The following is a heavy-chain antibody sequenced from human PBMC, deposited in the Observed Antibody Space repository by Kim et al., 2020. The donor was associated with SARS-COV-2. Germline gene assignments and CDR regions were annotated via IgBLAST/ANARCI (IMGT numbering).Heavy chain of an antibody. CDR3: ARGSGSYYIH. CDR2: VNQDGSER. D-gene: IGHD3-10*01. V-gene: IGHV3-7*01. Sequence: GGSLRLSCAASGFTFSSYWMSWVRQAQGKGLEWVANVNQDGSERNYVDSVKGRFTSSRNNTKNSLYLQMDSLRVEETAVYYCARGSGSYYIHWGQGTLVTVSS. CDR1: GFTFSSYW. J-gene: IGHJ4*02.